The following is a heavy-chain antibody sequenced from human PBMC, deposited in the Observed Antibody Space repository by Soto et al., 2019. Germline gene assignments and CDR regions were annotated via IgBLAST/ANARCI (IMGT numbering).Heavy chain of an antibody. J-gene: IGHJ5*02. CDR1: GGSFSGYY. Sequence: SETLSLTCAVYGGSFSGYYWSWIRQPPGKGLEWIGEINHSGSTNYNPSLKGRVTISVDTSKNQFSLKLSSVTAADTAVYYCARGGDPWGQGTLVTVSS. CDR2: INHSGST. CDR3: ARGGDP. V-gene: IGHV4-34*01.